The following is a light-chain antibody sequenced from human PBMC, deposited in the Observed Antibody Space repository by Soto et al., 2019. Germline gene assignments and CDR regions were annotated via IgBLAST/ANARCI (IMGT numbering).Light chain of an antibody. J-gene: IGKJ1*01. Sequence: DIVLTQSPGTLSLSPGQRATLSCRASQTVTSNYLAWYQQKPGQPPRLLIYDASSRATGIPDRFSGSGSGTDFTLTISRLEPEDFAVYYCQQYGGSPWTFGQGAKVEIK. CDR2: DAS. CDR1: QTVTSNY. CDR3: QQYGGSPWT. V-gene: IGKV3-20*01.